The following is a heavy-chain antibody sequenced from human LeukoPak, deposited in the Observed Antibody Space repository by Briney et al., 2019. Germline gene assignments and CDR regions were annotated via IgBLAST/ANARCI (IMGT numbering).Heavy chain of an antibody. CDR1: GFTFSSYW. J-gene: IGHJ6*02. CDR2: IKQDGSEK. Sequence: GGSLRLSCAASGFTFSSYWMSWVRQAPGKGLEWVANIKQDGSEKYYVDSVKGRFTISRDNAKSSLYLQMNSLRAEDTAVYYCARDDSSGWSLYYYYYYGMDVWGQGTTVTVSS. CDR3: ARDDSSGWSLYYYYYYGMDV. D-gene: IGHD6-19*01. V-gene: IGHV3-7*01.